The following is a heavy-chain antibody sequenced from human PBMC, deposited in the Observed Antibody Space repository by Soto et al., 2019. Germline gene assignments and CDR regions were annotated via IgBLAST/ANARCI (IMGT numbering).Heavy chain of an antibody. J-gene: IGHJ4*02. CDR1: EFTFSDYA. CDR3: AKGTFYGNHLFDF. D-gene: IGHD4-17*01. Sequence: GGSLRLSCAASEFTFSDYAMSWVRQAPGKGLEWVSGISASGDNTYSADSVKGRFTISRDNSKNTLYLQMNSLRAEDTAVYYCAKGTFYGNHLFDFWGQGTLVTVSS. V-gene: IGHV3-23*01. CDR2: ISASGDNT.